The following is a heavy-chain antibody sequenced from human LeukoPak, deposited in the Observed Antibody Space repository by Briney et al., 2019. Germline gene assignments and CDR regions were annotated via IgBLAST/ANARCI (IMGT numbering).Heavy chain of an antibody. V-gene: IGHV3-21*01. Sequence: GGSLRLSCAASGFNFITSNMNWLRQAPGKGLEWVSSISSSSSSIYYADSVKGRFTISRDNAKNSLYLQMSSLRAEDTAVYYCARALEVDPWGQGTLVTVSS. CDR1: GFNFITSN. CDR3: ARALEVDP. CDR2: ISSSSSSI. J-gene: IGHJ5*02.